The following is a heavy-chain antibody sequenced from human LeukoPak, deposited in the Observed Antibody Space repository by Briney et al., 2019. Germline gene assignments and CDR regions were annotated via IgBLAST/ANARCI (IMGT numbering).Heavy chain of an antibody. D-gene: IGHD4-17*01. V-gene: IGHV3-74*01. J-gene: IGHJ4*02. Sequence: GGSLRLSCAASGFTVSYNYMSRVRQAPGKGLEWVSRINSDGSYTSYADSVKGRFTISGDNAKNTLYLQMNSLRVEDTAVYYCARRVYGDYFDYWGQGTLVTVSS. CDR2: INSDGSYT. CDR1: GFTVSYNY. CDR3: ARRVYGDYFDY.